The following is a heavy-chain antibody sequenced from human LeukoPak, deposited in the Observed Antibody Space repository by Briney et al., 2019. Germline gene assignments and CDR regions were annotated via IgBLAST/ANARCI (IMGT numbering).Heavy chain of an antibody. CDR2: ISGSGGST. CDR3: AKVSTSGYLAADAFDI. CDR1: GFTFSSYA. V-gene: IGHV3-23*01. D-gene: IGHD3-22*01. J-gene: IGHJ3*02. Sequence: GGSLRLSCAASGFTFSSYAMSWVRQAPGKGLEWVSAISGSGGSTYYADSVKGRFTISRDNSKNTLYLQMNSLRPEDTAVYYCAKVSTSGYLAADAFDIWGQGTMVTVSS.